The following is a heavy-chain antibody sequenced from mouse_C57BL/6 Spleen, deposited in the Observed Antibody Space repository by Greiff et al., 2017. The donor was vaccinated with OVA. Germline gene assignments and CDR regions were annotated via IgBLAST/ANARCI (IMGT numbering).Heavy chain of an antibody. CDR3: ARWGVVAPGL. V-gene: IGHV1-39*01. Sequence: QLQQSGPELVKPGASVKLSCKASGYTFTDYNMNWVKQSTGKSLEWIGVINPNYGTTSYNQKFKGKATLTVDKSSSTAYMQLHSLTSEDSAVYYCARWGVVAPGLWGQGTLVTVSA. D-gene: IGHD1-1*01. CDR1: GYTFTDYN. CDR2: INPNYGTT. J-gene: IGHJ3*01.